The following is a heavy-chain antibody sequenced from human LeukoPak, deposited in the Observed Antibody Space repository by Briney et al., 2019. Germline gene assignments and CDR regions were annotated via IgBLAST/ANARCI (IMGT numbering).Heavy chain of an antibody. D-gene: IGHD3-3*01. CDR3: ARDRGTADFWSGYPRHNWFDP. J-gene: IGHJ5*02. Sequence: SETLSLTCTVSGGSISSYYWSWIRQPAGKGLEWIGRIYTSGSTNYNPSLKSRVTMSVDTSKNQFSLQLNSVTPEDTAVYYCARDRGTADFWSGYPRHNWFDPWGQGTLVTVSS. CDR2: IYTSGST. V-gene: IGHV4-4*07. CDR1: GGSISSYY.